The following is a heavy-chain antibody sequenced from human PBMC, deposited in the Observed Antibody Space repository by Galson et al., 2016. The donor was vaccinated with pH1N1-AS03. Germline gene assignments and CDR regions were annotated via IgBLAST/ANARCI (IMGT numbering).Heavy chain of an antibody. V-gene: IGHV1-2*04. Sequence: SVKVSCKASGYVFTGFHVHWVRQAPGQGLEWMGWINPNNGVTNYAQKFEAWVPMTGDTSISTAYLELYGLKSDDTAVYYCARDPRGPCSSATCATTYYFDMDVWGQGTTVIVSS. CDR3: ARDPRGPCSSATCATTYYFDMDV. CDR1: GYVFTGFH. CDR2: INPNNGVT. J-gene: IGHJ6*02. D-gene: IGHD1-26*01.